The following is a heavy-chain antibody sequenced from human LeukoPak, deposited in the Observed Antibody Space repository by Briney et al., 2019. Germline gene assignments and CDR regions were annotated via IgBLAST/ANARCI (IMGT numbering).Heavy chain of an antibody. D-gene: IGHD3-9*01. V-gene: IGHV4-61*01. CDR1: GGSVNSGSYY. CDR3: ARAPRNILTGYSFDY. CDR2: IYYSGST. Sequence: SETLSLTCTVSGGSVNSGSYYWSWIRQPPGKGLEWIGSIYYSGSTNYNPSLKSRVTISVDTSKNQFSLKLSSVTAADTAVYYCARAPRNILTGYSFDYWGQGTLVTVSS. J-gene: IGHJ4*02.